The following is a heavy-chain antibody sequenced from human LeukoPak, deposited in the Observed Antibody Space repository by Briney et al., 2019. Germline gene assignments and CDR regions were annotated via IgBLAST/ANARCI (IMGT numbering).Heavy chain of an antibody. CDR3: ARADIVVVPAAILDSYYFDY. V-gene: IGHV4-34*01. J-gene: IGHJ4*02. CDR2: INHSGST. CDR1: GGSFSGYY. Sequence: KPPETLSLTCAVYGGSFSGYYWSWIRQPPGKGLEWIGEINHSGSTNYNPSLKSRVTISVDTSKNQFSPKLSSVTAADTAVYYCARADIVVVPAAILDSYYFDYWGQGTLVTVSS. D-gene: IGHD2-2*01.